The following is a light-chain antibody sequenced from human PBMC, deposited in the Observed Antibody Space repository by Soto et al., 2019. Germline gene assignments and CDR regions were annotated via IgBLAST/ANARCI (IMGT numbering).Light chain of an antibody. Sequence: QSALTQPRSVSGSPGQSVTISCTGTSSDVGGYNYVSWYQQHPGKAPKLMIYDVSKRPSGVPDRFSGSKSGNTAFLTISGLQAEDEADYYCYSYVGSYTRVFGGGTKLTVL. CDR1: SSDVGGYNY. CDR3: YSYVGSYTRV. CDR2: DVS. V-gene: IGLV2-11*01. J-gene: IGLJ3*02.